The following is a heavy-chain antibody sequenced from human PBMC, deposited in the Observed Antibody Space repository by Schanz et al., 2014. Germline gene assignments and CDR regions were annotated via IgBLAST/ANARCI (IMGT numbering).Heavy chain of an antibody. Sequence: EVQLLESGGGLVQPGGSLRLSCVASGFTFFGSFAMSWVRQAPGKGLEWVSSISPSSSYIYYADSVKGRFTISRDNARISLYLQLNSLRVEDSGVYFCAQTRGTFMVPIDNWGQGVRVIVSS. CDR3: AQTRGTFMVPIDN. CDR2: ISPSSSYI. V-gene: IGHV3-21*01. CDR1: GFTFFGSFA. J-gene: IGHJ4*02. D-gene: IGHD3-3*02.